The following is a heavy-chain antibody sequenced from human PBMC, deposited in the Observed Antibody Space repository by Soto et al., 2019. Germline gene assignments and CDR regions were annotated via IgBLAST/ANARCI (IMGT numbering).Heavy chain of an antibody. D-gene: IGHD3-10*01. CDR3: ARDSYGSGSYDAFDI. Sequence: ASVNVSCKFSGGTFSSYSMSWVRQAPGQGLEWMGGIIPIFGTANYAQKFQGRVTITADKSTSTAYMELSSLRSEDTAVYYCARDSYGSGSYDAFDIWGQGTMVTVS. V-gene: IGHV1-69*06. CDR2: IIPIFGTA. J-gene: IGHJ3*02. CDR1: GGTFSSYS.